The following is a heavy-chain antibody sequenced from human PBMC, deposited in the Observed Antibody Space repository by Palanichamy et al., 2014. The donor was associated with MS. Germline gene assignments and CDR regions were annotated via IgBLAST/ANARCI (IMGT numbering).Heavy chain of an antibody. D-gene: IGHD3-22*01. CDR2: VLHDGNGK. CDR1: GFTFSDFT. CDR3: ARELYDISGYYNLTS. J-gene: IGHJ4*02. V-gene: IGHV3-30-3*01. Sequence: QVLLVESGGGVVQPGRSLRLSCTASGFTFSDFTMHWVRQAPGKGLEWVTVVLHDGNGKYYADSVKGRFSISKDNSKNTVFLQMNSLTSEDTAVYYCARELYDISGYYNLTSWGQGTLVIVSS.